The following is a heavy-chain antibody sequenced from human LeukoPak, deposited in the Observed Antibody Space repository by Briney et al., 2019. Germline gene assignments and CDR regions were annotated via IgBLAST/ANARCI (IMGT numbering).Heavy chain of an antibody. CDR3: ARVQYGYYYDSSGYNWFDP. V-gene: IGHV1-18*01. D-gene: IGHD3-22*01. CDR1: GYTFTSYG. Sequence: ASVKVSCKASGYTFTSYGISWVRQAPGQGLEWMGWISAYNGNTNYAQKLQGRVTMTTDTSTSTAYMELRSLRSDDTAVYYCARVQYGYYYDSSGYNWFDPWGQGTLVTVSS. J-gene: IGHJ5*02. CDR2: ISAYNGNT.